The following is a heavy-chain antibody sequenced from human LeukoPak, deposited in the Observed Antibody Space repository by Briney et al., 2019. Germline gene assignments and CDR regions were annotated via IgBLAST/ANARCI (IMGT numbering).Heavy chain of an antibody. CDR1: GGTFSSYA. CDR3: ARPYDSSGYYSNFDS. J-gene: IGHJ4*02. Sequence: SVKVSCKASGGTFSSYAISWVRQAPGQGLEWMGGIIPIFGTANHAQKFQGRVTMTRDTSTTTVYMELSSLRSEDTAVYYCARPYDSSGYYSNFDSWGQGTLVTVSS. V-gene: IGHV1-69*05. D-gene: IGHD3-22*01. CDR2: IIPIFGTA.